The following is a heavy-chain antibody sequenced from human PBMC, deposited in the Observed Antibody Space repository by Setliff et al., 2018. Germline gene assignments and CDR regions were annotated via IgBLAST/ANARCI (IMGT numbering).Heavy chain of an antibody. Sequence: SENLSLTCTVSGGSVSNSGFFWGWLRQAPGKGLEWTGNIYDSGSSNYNASLKSRLIITRDTSKNQISLKLTSVTAADTAVYYCGRGFSRIEGWGNWFDPWGQGILVTVSS. J-gene: IGHJ5*02. D-gene: IGHD2-15*01. CDR3: GRGFSRIEGWGNWFDP. CDR1: GGSVSNSGFF. V-gene: IGHV4-39*01. CDR2: IYDSGSS.